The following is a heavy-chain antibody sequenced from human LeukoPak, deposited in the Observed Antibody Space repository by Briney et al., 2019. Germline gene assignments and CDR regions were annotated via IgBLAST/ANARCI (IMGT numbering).Heavy chain of an antibody. V-gene: IGHV4-4*08. J-gene: IGHJ4*02. CDR2: IYTSGST. CDR3: AREDSVRTAYFDY. CDR1: GGSISSYY. Sequence: PSETLSLTCTVSGGSISSYYWSWIRQPPGKGLEWIGRIYTSGSTNYNPSLKSRVTISVDTSKNQFSLKLSSVTAADTAVYYCAREDSVRTAYFDYWGQGTLVTVSS.